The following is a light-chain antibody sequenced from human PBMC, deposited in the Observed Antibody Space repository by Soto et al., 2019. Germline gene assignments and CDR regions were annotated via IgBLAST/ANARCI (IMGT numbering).Light chain of an antibody. CDR2: GAS. CDR1: QNVSSNL. J-gene: IGKJ1*01. CDR3: QKYGNFWT. Sequence: TVLTPSPGTLSLSPCERATPSCKASQNVSSNLAFWYQQHPGQAPRLLIYGASSRATGIPDRFSGSGAGTDFSLTIRRLEPDDFAVYYCQKYGNFWTFGQGTKVDIK. V-gene: IGKV3-20*01.